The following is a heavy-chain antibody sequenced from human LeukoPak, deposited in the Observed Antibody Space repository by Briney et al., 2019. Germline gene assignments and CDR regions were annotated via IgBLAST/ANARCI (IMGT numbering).Heavy chain of an antibody. CDR2: INPNSGGT. Sequence: ASVKVSCKASGYTFTGYYMHWVRQAPGQGLEWMGWINPNSGGTNYAQKSQGRVTMTRVTSISTAYMELSRLRSDDTAVYYCARGPDLSFSRYPGTWPHYMDVWGKGTTVTVSS. CDR1: GYTFTGYY. V-gene: IGHV1-2*02. D-gene: IGHD3-9*01. J-gene: IGHJ6*03. CDR3: ARGPDLSFSRYPGTWPHYMDV.